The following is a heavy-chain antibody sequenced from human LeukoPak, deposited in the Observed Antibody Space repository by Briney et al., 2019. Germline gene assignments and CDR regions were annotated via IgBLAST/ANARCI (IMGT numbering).Heavy chain of an antibody. CDR2: SRGSGGST. CDR1: GFTFSSYA. J-gene: IGHJ4*02. CDR3: AKDRLVGGSGSSGDFDY. Sequence: GGSLRLSCAASGFTFSSYAMSWVRQAPGKGLKWVSASRGSGGSTYYADSVKGRFTISRDNSKNTLYLQMNSLRAEDTAVYYCAKDRLVGGSGSSGDFDYWGQGTLVTVSS. D-gene: IGHD3-10*01. V-gene: IGHV3-23*01.